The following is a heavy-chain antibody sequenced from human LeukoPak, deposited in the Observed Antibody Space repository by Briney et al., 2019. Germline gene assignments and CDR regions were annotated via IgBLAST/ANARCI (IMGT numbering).Heavy chain of an antibody. CDR2: MWYDGCDK. CDR1: GFTFSSYG. Sequence: PGRSLRLSCEASGFTFSSYGMHWVRQAPGKGLEWVAVMWYDGCDKYYADSVKGRFSISRDNSKNTLYLQMNSLRAEDTAVYYCARELPPVVNFYFDSWGQGTLVTVSS. J-gene: IGHJ4*02. D-gene: IGHD3-22*01. V-gene: IGHV3-33*01. CDR3: ARELPPVVNFYFDS.